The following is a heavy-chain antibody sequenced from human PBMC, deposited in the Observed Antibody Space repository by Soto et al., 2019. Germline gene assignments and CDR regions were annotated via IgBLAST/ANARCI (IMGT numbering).Heavy chain of an antibody. V-gene: IGHV3-21*01. J-gene: IGHJ4*02. CDR2: ISSSSRYI. CDR1: GLTFSSYS. D-gene: IGHD3-10*01. CDR3: VRGLSRDVVVRCFGEFSGS. Sequence: GGCLRLSCSASGLTFSSYSMNWVRPAPGKGLEWVSSISSSSRYIYYADSVKGRFTISRDNAKNSLYLQMNSLRDEDSTVYYCVRGLSRDVVVRCFGEFSGSWGQGTLAPVSS.